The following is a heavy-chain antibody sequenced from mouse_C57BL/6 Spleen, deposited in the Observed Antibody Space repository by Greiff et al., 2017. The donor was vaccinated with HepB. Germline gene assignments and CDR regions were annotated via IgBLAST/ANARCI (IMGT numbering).Heavy chain of an antibody. CDR1: GYTFTSYW. V-gene: IGHV1-74*01. D-gene: IGHD1-1*01. CDR3: AIWVYGSSPWFAY. J-gene: IGHJ3*01. CDR2: IHPSDSDT. Sequence: QVQLQQPGAELVKPGASVKVSCKASGYTFTSYWMHWVKQRPGQGLEWIGRIHPSDSDTNYNQKFEGKATLTVDKSSSTAYMQLSSLTSEDSAVYYCAIWVYGSSPWFAYWGQGTLVTVSA.